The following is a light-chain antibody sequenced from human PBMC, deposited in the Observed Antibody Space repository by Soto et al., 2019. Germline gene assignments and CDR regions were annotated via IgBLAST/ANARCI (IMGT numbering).Light chain of an antibody. Sequence: EIVMTQSPATLSVSPGERATLSCRASQSVSSNLACYQQKPGQAPRLLIYEASNRASGIPARFSGSGSGTDFTLTISSLEPEDFAVYYCQQRLMTFGQGTKVDIK. V-gene: IGKV3-11*01. J-gene: IGKJ1*01. CDR3: QQRLMT. CDR1: QSVSSN. CDR2: EAS.